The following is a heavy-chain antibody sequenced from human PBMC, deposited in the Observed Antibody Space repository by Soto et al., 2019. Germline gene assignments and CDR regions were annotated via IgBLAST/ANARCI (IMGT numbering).Heavy chain of an antibody. CDR1: GGSISTSTYS. CDR3: ARRRVTIFGVVTVPYYFDY. J-gene: IGHJ4*02. CDR2: IYYSGTT. Sequence: KASETLSLTCTVSGGSISTSTYSWGCFRQPPGKGLEWIVSIYYSGTTYYNPSLKSRLTISVDTSKNQFSLKLSSVTAADTAVYFCARRRVTIFGVVTVPYYFDYWGQGTLVTVSS. D-gene: IGHD3-3*01. V-gene: IGHV4-39*01.